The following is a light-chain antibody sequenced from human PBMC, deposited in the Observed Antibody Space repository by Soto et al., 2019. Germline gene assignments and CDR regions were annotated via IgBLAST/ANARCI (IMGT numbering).Light chain of an antibody. V-gene: IGKV1-39*01. CDR1: QSISSY. CDR3: QQSYSSQFT. CDR2: AAS. Sequence: DIQMTQSPSSLSASVGDRVTITCRASQSISSYINWYQQKPGKAPNILIYAASSLQSGVPSRFSGSGSGTDFPLTISSLQPEDFATYYCQQSYSSQFTFGPGTKVDIK. J-gene: IGKJ3*01.